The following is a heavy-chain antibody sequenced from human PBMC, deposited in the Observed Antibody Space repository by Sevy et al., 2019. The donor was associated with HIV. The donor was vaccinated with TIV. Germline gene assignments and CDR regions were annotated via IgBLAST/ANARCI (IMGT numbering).Heavy chain of an antibody. CDR3: AKGSRATGSAFDV. CDR1: GFTFSSYG. D-gene: IGHD2-15*01. Sequence: GGSLRLSCAVSGFTFSSYGMHWVRQAPGKGLEWVAVVSYDGSHKYYGESVKGRFTSSRDNSKNTVSLQMNSLRDEDTAVYYCAKGSRATGSAFDVWGQGTIVTVS. V-gene: IGHV3-30*18. CDR2: VSYDGSHK. J-gene: IGHJ3*01.